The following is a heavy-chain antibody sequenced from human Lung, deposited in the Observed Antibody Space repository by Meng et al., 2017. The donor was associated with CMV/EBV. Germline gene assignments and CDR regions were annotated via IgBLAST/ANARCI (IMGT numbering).Heavy chain of an antibody. CDR1: GFTFSSYW. CDR3: ARHRADYYFDY. V-gene: IGHV3-74*01. J-gene: IGHJ4*02. CDR2: ISSDGSST. Sequence: SCAASGFTFSSYWMHWVRQAPGKGLVCVSRISSDGSSTIYADSVKGRFTISRDNAKNTLYLQMNSLRGEDTAVYYRARHRADYYFDYSGQGTSVTVSS. D-gene: IGHD2-21*02.